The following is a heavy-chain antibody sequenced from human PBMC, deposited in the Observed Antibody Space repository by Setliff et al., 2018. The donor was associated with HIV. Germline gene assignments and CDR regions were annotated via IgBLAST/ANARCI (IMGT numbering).Heavy chain of an antibody. J-gene: IGHJ4*02. Sequence: GESLKISCKASGYSFSDYWIGWVRQMPGKGLEWMGVTYPGDSTTRYSPSLEGQVTISADRSINTAFLQWSSLEASDTAMYYCIRRRRAPGAADLEAYWGQGTLVTVSS. D-gene: IGHD7-27*01. CDR3: IRRRRAPGAADLEAY. CDR2: TYPGDSTT. V-gene: IGHV5-51*01. CDR1: GYSFSDYW.